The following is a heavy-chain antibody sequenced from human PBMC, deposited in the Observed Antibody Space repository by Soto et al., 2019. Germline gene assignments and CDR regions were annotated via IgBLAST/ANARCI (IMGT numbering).Heavy chain of an antibody. CDR2: IIPIFGTA. J-gene: IGHJ6*02. V-gene: IGHV1-69*13. CDR1: GGTFSSYA. Sequence: SVKVSCKAPGGTFSSYAISWVRQAPGQGLEWMGGIIPIFGTANYAQKFQGRVTITADESTSTAYMELSSLRSEDTAVYYCARAIGEQYSGYDYYYGMDVWGQGTTVTVSS. D-gene: IGHD5-12*01. CDR3: ARAIGEQYSGYDYYYGMDV.